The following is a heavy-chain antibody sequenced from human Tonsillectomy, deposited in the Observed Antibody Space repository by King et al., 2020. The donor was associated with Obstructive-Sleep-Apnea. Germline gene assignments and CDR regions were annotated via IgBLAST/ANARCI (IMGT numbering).Heavy chain of an antibody. CDR2: INHSVST. J-gene: IGHJ4*02. CDR1: GGSFSGYY. V-gene: IGHV4-34*01. CDR3: ARYLYSSNPFDY. D-gene: IGHD6-13*01. Sequence: VQLQQWGAGLLKPSETLSLTCAVYGGSFSGYYWSWIRQPPGKGLEWIGEINHSVSTNYNPSLKSRVTISVDTSKNQFSLKLSSVTAADTAVYYCARYLYSSNPFDYWGQGTLVTVSS.